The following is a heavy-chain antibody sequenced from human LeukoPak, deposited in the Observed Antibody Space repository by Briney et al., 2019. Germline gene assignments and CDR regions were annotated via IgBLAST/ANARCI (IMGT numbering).Heavy chain of an antibody. D-gene: IGHD6-19*01. CDR2: IYPGDSDT. CDR3: ARLIAVAGTLDY. J-gene: IGHJ4*02. V-gene: IGHV5-51*01. CDR1: GSSFTSYW. Sequence: GASLQISCKGSGSSFTSYWIGWVRPLPGKGLEWMGIIYPGDSDTRYSPSFQGQVTISADKSISTAYLQWSSLKASDTAMYYCARLIAVAGTLDYWGQGTLVTVSS.